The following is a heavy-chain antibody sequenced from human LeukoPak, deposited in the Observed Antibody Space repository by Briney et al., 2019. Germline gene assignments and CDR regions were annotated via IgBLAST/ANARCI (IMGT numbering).Heavy chain of an antibody. CDR1: GFTFSNYA. J-gene: IGHJ5*02. V-gene: IGHV3-23*01. CDR2: ISGSDGST. D-gene: IGHD3-3*01. Sequence: GGSLRLSCVASGFTFSNYAMTWVRQAPGKGLEWVSAISGSDGSTYYSDSVTGRLTISRDNSKNILYLQMTSLRTDDTAVYYWAKAGYDFWSAYQIDLWGQGTLVTVSS. CDR3: AKAGYDFWSAYQIDL.